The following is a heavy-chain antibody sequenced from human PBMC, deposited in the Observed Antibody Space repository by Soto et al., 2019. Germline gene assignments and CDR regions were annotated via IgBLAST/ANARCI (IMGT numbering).Heavy chain of an antibody. Sequence: VQLVESGGGLVKPGGSLRLSCTGSGFIFSSNTMSWVRQAPGKGLEWVSSISSTSTFMYYSDSVKGRFTVSRDTAKNTVFLQLNSLRLEDTAVYYCAREQYEFWSGYHEGLGYSGMDVWGQGTTVTVSS. V-gene: IGHV3-21*01. D-gene: IGHD3-3*01. CDR2: ISSTSTFM. CDR1: GFIFSSNT. J-gene: IGHJ6*02. CDR3: AREQYEFWSGYHEGLGYSGMDV.